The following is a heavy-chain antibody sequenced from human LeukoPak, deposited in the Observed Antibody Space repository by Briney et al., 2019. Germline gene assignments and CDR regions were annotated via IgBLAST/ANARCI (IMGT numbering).Heavy chain of an antibody. CDR3: AKKVVVGATSPYSDFQD. CDR2: ISSSSSYI. CDR1: GFTFSSYS. J-gene: IGHJ1*01. Sequence: GGSLRLSCAASGFTFSSYSMNWVRQAPGKGLEWVSSISSSSSYIYYADSVKGRFTISRDNAKNTLYLQMNSLRAEDTALYYCAKKVVVGATSPYSDFQDWGQGTLVTVSS. V-gene: IGHV3-21*04. D-gene: IGHD1-26*01.